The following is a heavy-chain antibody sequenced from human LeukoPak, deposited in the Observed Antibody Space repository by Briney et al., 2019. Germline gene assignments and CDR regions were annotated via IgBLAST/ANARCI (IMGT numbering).Heavy chain of an antibody. J-gene: IGHJ4*02. V-gene: IGHV4-39*02. CDR2: VYYSGST. Sequence: SETLSLTCNVSGASMGSDSYSWVWLRQPPGKALEGIGSVYYSGSTYYTPSLKSRATISVGMSRHHFSLRLPSVAVADTAVYYCARRYKDMVVVPAVFYFDYWGGGILVTVSS. D-gene: IGHD2-2*01. CDR1: GASMGSDSYS. CDR3: ARRYKDMVVVPAVFYFDY.